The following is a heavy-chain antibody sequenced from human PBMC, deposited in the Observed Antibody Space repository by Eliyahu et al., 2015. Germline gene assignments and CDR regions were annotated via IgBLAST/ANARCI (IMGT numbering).Heavy chain of an antibody. D-gene: IGHD4-17*01. Sequence: EVHLVESGGGLVKPGGSLXVSCAASGLXVXKXXXAGVRQAPGKGLEWVARIKSELDSATTDYASSVKGRFTISRDVATNTLYLQMSSLQTEDTALYYCTTDPQRRNGDSRQCSDPWGQGTLVTVSS. J-gene: IGHJ5*02. CDR1: GLXVXKXX. CDR3: TTDPQRRNGDSRQCSDP. CDR2: IKSELDSATT. V-gene: IGHV3-15*01.